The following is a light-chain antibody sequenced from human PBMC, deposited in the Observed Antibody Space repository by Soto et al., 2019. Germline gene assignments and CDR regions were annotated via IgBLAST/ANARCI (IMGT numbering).Light chain of an antibody. CDR2: DVT. J-gene: IGLJ1*01. V-gene: IGLV2-11*01. CDR1: SSDVGRYNY. CDR3: CSYAGGYIFV. Sequence: QSALTQPRSVSGSPGQSVTMSCTETSSDVGRYNYVSWYQQHPGKAPKLIIYDVTKRPSGVPDRFSGSKSGNTASLTISGLQAEDEVDYYCCSYAGGYIFVFGTGTKVTVL.